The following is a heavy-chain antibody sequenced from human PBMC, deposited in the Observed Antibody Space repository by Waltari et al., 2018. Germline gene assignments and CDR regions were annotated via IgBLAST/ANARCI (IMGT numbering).Heavy chain of an antibody. V-gene: IGHV3-7*03. CDR3: AREFRPVDNFDY. D-gene: IGHD5-12*01. Sequence: QGPGKGLEWVANIKQDGSEKDNVDSVKRQCTSSRDNAKNSLYLQMNSLRAEDTAVYYCAREFRPVDNFDYWGQGTLVTVSS. CDR2: IKQDGSEK. J-gene: IGHJ4*02.